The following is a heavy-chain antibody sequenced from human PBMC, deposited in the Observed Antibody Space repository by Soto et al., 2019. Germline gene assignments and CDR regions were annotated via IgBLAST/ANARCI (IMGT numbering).Heavy chain of an antibody. CDR3: AKDDDQQLVVRATYYMDV. Sequence: GSLRLSCAASGFTLRDYGMSWVRQAPGKGLEWVSAISAIGETTYYADSVRGRFTFSREISKNTLYLQMNSLRGEDTAVYYCAKDDDQQLVVRATYYMDVWGKGTTVTVSS. CDR2: ISAIGETT. CDR1: GFTLRDYG. J-gene: IGHJ6*03. V-gene: IGHV3-23*01. D-gene: IGHD6-13*01.